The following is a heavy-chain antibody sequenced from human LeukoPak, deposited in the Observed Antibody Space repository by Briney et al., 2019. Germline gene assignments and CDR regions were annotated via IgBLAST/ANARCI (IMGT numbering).Heavy chain of an antibody. D-gene: IGHD3-10*01. CDR2: INPNSGGT. V-gene: IGHV1-2*02. CDR1: GYTFINYY. Sequence: ASVKVSCKASGYTFINYYIHWVRQAPGQGLEWMGWINPNSGGTNSSQKFHDRVTLTRDTSISTAYMELGSLRSDDTAIYYCARAYGSGSSYHPDYWGQGTLVTVSS. J-gene: IGHJ4*02. CDR3: ARAYGSGSSYHPDY.